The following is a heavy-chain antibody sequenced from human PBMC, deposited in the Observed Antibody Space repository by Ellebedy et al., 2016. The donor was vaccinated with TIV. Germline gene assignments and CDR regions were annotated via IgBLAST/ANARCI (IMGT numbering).Heavy chain of an antibody. V-gene: IGHV1-69*10. Sequence: SVKVSCKPSGGTFSSYAISWVRQAPGQGLVWMGGIIPILGVAHYPQKFQGRITITADKSTSTAYMELSSLRSEDTAVYYCARGTAADIKYYWYMDVWGKGTTVTVSS. D-gene: IGHD6-13*01. CDR1: GGTFSSYA. CDR3: ARGTAADIKYYWYMDV. J-gene: IGHJ6*03. CDR2: IIPILGVA.